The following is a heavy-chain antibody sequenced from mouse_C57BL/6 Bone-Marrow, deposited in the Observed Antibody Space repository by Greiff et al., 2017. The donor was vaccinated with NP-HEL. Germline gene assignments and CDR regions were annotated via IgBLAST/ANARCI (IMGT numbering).Heavy chain of an antibody. CDR1: GFSLTSYG. D-gene: IGHD3-2*02. CDR2: IWSGGST. Sequence: QVQLQQSGPGLVQPSQSLSITCTVSGFSLTSYGVHWVRQSPGKGLEWLGMIWSGGSTDYNAAFIYRLSTSKDNSKSQVFFKMNSLQADDTAIYYCAAKGQLRLRDYYAMDYWGQGTSVTVSS. CDR3: AAKGQLRLRDYYAMDY. V-gene: IGHV2-2*01. J-gene: IGHJ4*01.